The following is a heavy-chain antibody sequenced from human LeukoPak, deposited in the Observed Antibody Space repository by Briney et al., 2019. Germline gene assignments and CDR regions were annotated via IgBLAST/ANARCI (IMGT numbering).Heavy chain of an antibody. J-gene: IGHJ4*02. V-gene: IGHV4-59*01. CDR1: GGSLTSYY. CDR3: ARFGSLREPILDY. D-gene: IGHD3-16*01. Sequence: SETLSLTCTVSGGSLTSYYWSWIRQPPGKGLGWIGCIYYTGTTNYNPSLKSRVTISVDTSKDQFSLKLNSVTAADTGVYYCARFGSLREPILDYWGQGTLATVSS. CDR2: IYYTGTT.